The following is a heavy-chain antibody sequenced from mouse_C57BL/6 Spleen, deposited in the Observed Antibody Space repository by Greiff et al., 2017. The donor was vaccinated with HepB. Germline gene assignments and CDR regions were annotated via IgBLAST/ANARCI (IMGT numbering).Heavy chain of an antibody. J-gene: IGHJ4*01. CDR3: ARSGTAQATGYAMDY. D-gene: IGHD3-2*02. CDR1: GYAFSSSW. V-gene: IGHV1-82*01. Sequence: QVQLQQSGPELVKPGASVKISCKASGYAFSSSWMNWVKLRPGKGLEWIGRIYPGDGDTNYNGKFKGKATLTADKSSSTAYMQLSSLTSEDSAVYFCARSGTAQATGYAMDYWGQGTSVTVSS. CDR2: IYPGDGDT.